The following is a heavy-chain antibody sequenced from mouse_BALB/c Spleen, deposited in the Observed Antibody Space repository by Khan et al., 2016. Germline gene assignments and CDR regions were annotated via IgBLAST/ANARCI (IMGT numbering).Heavy chain of an antibody. CDR2: IRNKANGYTT. V-gene: IGHV7-3*02. Sequence: EVELVESGGGLVQPGGSLRLSCATTGFTFTDYYMTWVRQPPGKALEWLGFIRNKANGYTTEYSASVKGRLTISRDNSQSILYLQMNTLRTEDSATYYCARDKGGLVFDYWGQGTTLTVSS. CDR1: GFTFTDYY. D-gene: IGHD3-1*01. CDR3: ARDKGGLVFDY. J-gene: IGHJ2*01.